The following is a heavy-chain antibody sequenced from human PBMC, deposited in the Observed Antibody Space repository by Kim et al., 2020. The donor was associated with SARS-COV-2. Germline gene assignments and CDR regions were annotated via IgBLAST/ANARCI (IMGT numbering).Heavy chain of an antibody. J-gene: IGHJ4*02. V-gene: IGHV4-39*01. CDR1: GGSISSSNYY. CDR2: IYYSGST. D-gene: IGHD1-26*01. Sequence: SETLSLTCTVSGGSISSSNYYWGWIRQPPGKGLEWVASIYYSGSTYHNPSLKSRVTISVDTSKNQFSLKLSSVTAADTAVYYCARHLRGTPEDHWGQATL. CDR3: ARHLRGTPEDH.